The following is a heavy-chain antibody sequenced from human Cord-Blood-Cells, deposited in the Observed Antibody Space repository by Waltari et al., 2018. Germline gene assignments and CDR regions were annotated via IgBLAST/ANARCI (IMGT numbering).Heavy chain of an antibody. CDR2: IYYSGST. CDR3: ARHGYSSSSYYFDY. D-gene: IGHD6-6*01. J-gene: IGHJ4*02. V-gene: IGHV4-39*01. CDR1: GGSISSSSYY. Sequence: QLQLQESGPGLVKPSETLSLTCTVSGGSISSSSYYWGLLRQPPGKGLEWIGSIYYSGSTYYNPSLKSRVTISVDTSKNQFSLKLSSVTAADTAVYYCARHGYSSSSYYFDYWGQGTLVTVSS.